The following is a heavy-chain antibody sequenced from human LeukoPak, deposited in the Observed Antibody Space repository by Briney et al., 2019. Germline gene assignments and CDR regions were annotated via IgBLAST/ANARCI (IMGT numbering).Heavy chain of an antibody. CDR3: AKEGTAQISTWYDY. CDR1: GFTFSHYG. J-gene: IGHJ4*02. V-gene: IGHV3-30*18. CDR2: VSYEGKSQ. D-gene: IGHD6-13*01. Sequence: GGSLRLSCTASGFTFSHYGMNWVRQAPGKGLEWVAVVSYEGKSQYYADSVRGRFTISRDNSKNTLYLQMNSLRGEDAAVYYCAKEGTAQISTWYDYWGQGTLVTVSS.